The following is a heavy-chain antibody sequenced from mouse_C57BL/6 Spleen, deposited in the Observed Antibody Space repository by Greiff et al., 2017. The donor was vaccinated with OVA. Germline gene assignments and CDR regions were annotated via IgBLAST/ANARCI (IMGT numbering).Heavy chain of an antibody. CDR3: AKYNGSSLEGAMDY. V-gene: IGHV2-3*01. CDR2: LWGDGST. J-gene: IGHJ4*01. D-gene: IGHD1-1*01. CDR1: GFSLPSYG. Sequence: VMLVESGPGLVAPSQSLSITCTVSGFSLPSYGVSWVRQPPGKGLECLGVLWGDGSTNYHSALISRLSISKDNSKSQVYLKLNRQRTDDTDTDYCAKYNGSSLEGAMDYWGQGTSVTVSS.